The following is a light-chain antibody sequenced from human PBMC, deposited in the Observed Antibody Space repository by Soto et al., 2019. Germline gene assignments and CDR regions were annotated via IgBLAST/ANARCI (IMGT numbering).Light chain of an antibody. CDR3: QQYNNWPQT. CDR2: AAS. J-gene: IGKJ1*01. CDR1: QSVSSK. Sequence: EILMTQSPATLSVSPVERVTLSCRASQSVSSKLAWYQQRPGQAPRLLIYAASTRATGVPSRFSGSGSGTEFIFTISSLQSEDNALYYCQQYNNWPQTFGQGTKVDI. V-gene: IGKV3-15*01.